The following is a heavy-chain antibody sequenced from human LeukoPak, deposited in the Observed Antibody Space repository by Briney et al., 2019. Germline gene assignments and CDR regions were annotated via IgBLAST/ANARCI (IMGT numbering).Heavy chain of an antibody. V-gene: IGHV3-7*01. J-gene: IGHJ6*03. CDR3: ARVPSWKGYMDV. Sequence: GGSLRLSCAASGFTVSSNYMSWVRQAPGKGLEWVANINQDGREKQYVDSVKGRFTISRDNAKNSLYLQMSSLRAEDTAQYYCARVPSWKGYMDVWGKGTTVTVSS. CDR2: INQDGREK. CDR1: GFTVSSNY. D-gene: IGHD1-1*01.